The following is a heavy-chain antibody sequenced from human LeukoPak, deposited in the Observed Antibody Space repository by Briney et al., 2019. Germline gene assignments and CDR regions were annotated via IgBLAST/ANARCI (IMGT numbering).Heavy chain of an antibody. V-gene: IGHV4-34*01. Sequence: NPSETLSLTCAVYGGSFSGYYWSWIRQPPGKGLEWIGEINHSGSTNYNPSLKTRVTISVDTFKNQFSLKLMSVTAADTAVYYCARDSGTTGEVKFDPWGQGTLVAVSS. CDR3: ARDSGTTGEVKFDP. CDR2: INHSGST. D-gene: IGHD3-10*01. J-gene: IGHJ5*02. CDR1: GGSFSGYY.